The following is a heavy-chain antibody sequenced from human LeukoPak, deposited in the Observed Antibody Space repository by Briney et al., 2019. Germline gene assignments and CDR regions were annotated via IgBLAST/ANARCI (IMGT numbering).Heavy chain of an antibody. Sequence: QTGGSLRLPCAASGFSFSSYAMSWVRQAPGKGLEWVSAISGSGGSTYYADSVKGRFTISRDNSKNTLYLQMNSLRAEDTAVYYCAKVSSLWVTRYYFDYWGQGTLVTVSS. CDR1: GFSFSSYA. CDR3: AKVSSLWVTRYYFDY. J-gene: IGHJ4*02. CDR2: ISGSGGST. D-gene: IGHD3-10*01. V-gene: IGHV3-23*01.